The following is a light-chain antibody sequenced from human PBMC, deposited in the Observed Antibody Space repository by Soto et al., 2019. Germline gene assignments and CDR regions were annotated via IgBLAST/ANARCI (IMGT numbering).Light chain of an antibody. Sequence: DIQMTQSPSTLSASVGDRVTITCRASQSISSWLAWYQQKPGKAPKLLIYKASSLESGVPSRFSGSGSGTEFTLIISRLQPDYFATYYYQQQGTFGQGTKVEIK. CDR3: QQQGT. V-gene: IGKV1-5*03. J-gene: IGKJ1*01. CDR1: QSISSW. CDR2: KAS.